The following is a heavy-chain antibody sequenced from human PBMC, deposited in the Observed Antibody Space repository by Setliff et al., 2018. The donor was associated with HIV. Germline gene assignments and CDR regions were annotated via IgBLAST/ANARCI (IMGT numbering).Heavy chain of an antibody. V-gene: IGHV1-2*06. Sequence: ASVKVSCKASGYTFTGYYMHWVRQAPGQGLEWMGRINPNSGGTKYAQKFQGRVTMTRDTSISTAYMELSRLISDDTAVYYCARDAPAEYYDFWSGYILWDVWGKGTTVTVSS. CDR3: ARDAPAEYYDFWSGYILWDV. J-gene: IGHJ6*04. CDR2: INPNSGGT. D-gene: IGHD3-3*01. CDR1: GYTFTGYY.